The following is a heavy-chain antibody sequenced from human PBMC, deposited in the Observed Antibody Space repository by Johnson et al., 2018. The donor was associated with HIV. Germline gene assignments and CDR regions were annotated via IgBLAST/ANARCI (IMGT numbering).Heavy chain of an antibody. CDR1: GFRFDDYA. D-gene: IGHD3-9*01. CDR3: AKDSDSFYFGSGDGFDI. CDR2: ISWDGSHT. V-gene: IGHV3-43D*03. Sequence: VQLVESGGGVVQPGGSLRLSCAASGFRFDDYAMHWVRLTPGKGLEWVSLISWDGSHTYYGDPVRGRFSISRDSSKASLYLQMNSLRPEDTALYYCAKDSDSFYFGSGDGFDIWGQGTMVTVSS. J-gene: IGHJ3*02.